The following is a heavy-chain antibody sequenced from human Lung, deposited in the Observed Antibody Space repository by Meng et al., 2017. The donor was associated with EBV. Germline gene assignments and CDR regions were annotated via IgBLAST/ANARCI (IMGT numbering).Heavy chain of an antibody. CDR1: GFTFSDHY. CDR3: ARIVGTSWTLAYFDY. J-gene: IGHJ4*02. V-gene: IGHV3-72*01. D-gene: IGHD1-26*01. Sequence: EVQLVESGGGLVQPGGSLRLSCAASGFTFSDHYMDWVRQAPGKGLEWVGRTRNKANSYTTEYAASVKGRFTISRDDSRNSLYLQMNSLKTEDTAVYYCARIVGTSWTLAYFDYWGQGTLVTVSS. CDR2: TRNKANSYTT.